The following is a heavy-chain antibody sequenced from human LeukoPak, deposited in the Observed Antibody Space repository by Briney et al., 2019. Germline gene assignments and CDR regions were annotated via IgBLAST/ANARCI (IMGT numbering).Heavy chain of an antibody. V-gene: IGHV3-23*01. CDR3: AKGSSSSRPYYFDF. D-gene: IGHD6-6*01. CDR2: ITDSGGDT. J-gene: IGHJ4*02. CDR1: GFTFSIYA. Sequence: GGSLRLSCAASGFTFSIYAMSWVRQAPGKGLEWVSAITDSGGDTYHADSVKGRLTISRDNSKNTLYLQMNSLRVEDTAVYYCAKGSSSSRPYYFDFWGPGTLVTVSS.